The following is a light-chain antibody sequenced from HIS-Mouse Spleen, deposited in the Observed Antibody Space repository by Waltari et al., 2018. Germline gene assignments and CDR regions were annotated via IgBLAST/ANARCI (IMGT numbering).Light chain of an antibody. J-gene: IGLJ3*02. V-gene: IGLV1-47*01. CDR1: SSNIGRND. CDR2: RNN. Sequence: QSVLTQPPSASGTPGQRVTISCSGSSSNIGRNDVYWYQQLPGTAPKLLIYRNNQRPSGVPDRFSGSKSGTSASLAISGLRYEDEADYYCAAWDDSLSGPVFGGGTKLTVL. CDR3: AAWDDSLSGPV.